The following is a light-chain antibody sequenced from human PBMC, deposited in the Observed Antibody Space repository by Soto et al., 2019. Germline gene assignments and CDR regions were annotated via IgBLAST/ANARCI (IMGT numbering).Light chain of an antibody. J-gene: IGLJ1*01. Sequence: QSALTQPASVSGSPGQSITISGTGTSSDVGGYSYVSWYQQHPGQAPKVMIYEVSNRPSGVSNRFSGSKSGNTASLTISGLQADDEADYYCTSYTSSSTLYGFGTGTKLTVL. CDR1: SSDVGGYSY. CDR3: TSYTSSSTLYG. V-gene: IGLV2-14*01. CDR2: EVS.